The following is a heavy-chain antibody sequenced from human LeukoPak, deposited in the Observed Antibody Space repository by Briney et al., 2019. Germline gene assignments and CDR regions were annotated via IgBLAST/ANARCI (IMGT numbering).Heavy chain of an antibody. J-gene: IGHJ4*02. D-gene: IGHD5-24*01. CDR2: IWYDGSNK. CDR1: GFTFSTYG. V-gene: IGHV3-33*01. Sequence: GGSLRLSCVASGFTFSTYGMHWVRQAPGKGLEGGAVIWYDGSNKYYADSVKGRLTISRDNSKNTLYLQMNSLRAEDTAVYYCARVESSRAYFDYWGQGTLVTVSS. CDR3: ARVESSRAYFDY.